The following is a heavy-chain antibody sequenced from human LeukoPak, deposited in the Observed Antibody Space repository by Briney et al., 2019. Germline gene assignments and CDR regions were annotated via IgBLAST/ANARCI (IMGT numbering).Heavy chain of an antibody. Sequence: ASVKVSCKASGYTFTGYDINWVRQASGQGLEWMGWMNPNSGNTGYAQKFQGRVIITTNTSIGTAYMELSSLSSEDTAVYYCARGLREYCGSGSYRIDYWGQGTLVTVSS. CDR2: MNPNSGNT. D-gene: IGHD3-10*01. CDR1: GYTFTGYD. CDR3: ARGLREYCGSGSYRIDY. V-gene: IGHV1-8*03. J-gene: IGHJ4*02.